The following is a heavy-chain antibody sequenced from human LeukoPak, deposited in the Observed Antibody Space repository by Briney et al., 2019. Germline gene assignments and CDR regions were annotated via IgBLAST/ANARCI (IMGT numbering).Heavy chain of an antibody. CDR2: IYTSGST. Sequence: PSETLSLTCTVSGGSISSSSYYWSWIRQPAGKGLEWIGRIYTSGSTNYNPSLKSRVTMSVDTSKNQFSLKLSSVTAADTAVYYCARVAARPLDYFDYWGQGTLVTVSS. D-gene: IGHD6-6*01. V-gene: IGHV4-61*02. J-gene: IGHJ4*02. CDR3: ARVAARPLDYFDY. CDR1: GGSISSSSYY.